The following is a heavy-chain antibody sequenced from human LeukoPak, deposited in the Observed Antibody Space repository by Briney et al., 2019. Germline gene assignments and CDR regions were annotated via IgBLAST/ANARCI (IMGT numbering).Heavy chain of an antibody. J-gene: IGHJ4*02. V-gene: IGHV3-30*07. D-gene: IGHD5-12*01. CDR1: GFTFKRYA. CDR2: ISYHGNQK. Sequence: GGSLRLSCAASGFTFKRYAMHWVRQAPGKGLEWVAVISYHGNQKYYADSVKGRFTISRDNSKNTLYLQMNSLRAEDTAVYYCAKGVGGWLPTPHFDYWGQGTLVTVSS. CDR3: AKGVGGWLPTPHFDY.